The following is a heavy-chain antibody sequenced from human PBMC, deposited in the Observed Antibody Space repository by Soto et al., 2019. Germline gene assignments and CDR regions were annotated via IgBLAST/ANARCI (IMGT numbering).Heavy chain of an antibody. V-gene: IGHV3-30-3*01. J-gene: IGHJ4*02. CDR3: AIPRDF. Sequence: SLRLSCAASGFTFSSYAMHWVRQAPGKGLEWVAVISYDGSNKYYADSVKGRFTISRDNSKNTLYLQMNSLRAEDTAVYYCAIPRDFWGQGTLVTVSS. CDR2: ISYDGSNK. CDR1: GFTFSSYA.